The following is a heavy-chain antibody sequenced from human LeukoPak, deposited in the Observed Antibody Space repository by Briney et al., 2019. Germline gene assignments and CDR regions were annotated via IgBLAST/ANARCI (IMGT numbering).Heavy chain of an antibody. J-gene: IGHJ4*02. V-gene: IGHV3-74*01. CDR3: ARDFMYSISCAGC. CDR2: IKTDWSST. Sequence: PGGSLRLSCAASGFTFSSYGMHWVRQVPGKGLMWVSRIKTDWSSTSYADSVKGRFTISRDDAKNTLYLQMNSLRVEDTAVYYCARDFMYSISCAGCWGQGTLVTVSS. D-gene: IGHD6-13*01. CDR1: GFTFSSYG.